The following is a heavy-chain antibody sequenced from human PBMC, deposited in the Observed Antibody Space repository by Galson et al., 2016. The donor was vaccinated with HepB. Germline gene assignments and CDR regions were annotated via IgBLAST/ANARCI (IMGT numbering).Heavy chain of an antibody. J-gene: IGHJ4*02. Sequence: SLRLSCAVSGFTFSNTWMSWVRRAPGKGLEWVGRIKSNPDGGTTDYAAPVKGGFIISRVDSKNTLYLQMNSLKTEDTAVYYCTKTARLRGVPMDYWGQGTLVTVSS. CDR1: GFTFSNTW. CDR3: TKTARLRGVPMDY. D-gene: IGHD3-10*01. V-gene: IGHV3-15*01. CDR2: IKSNPDGGTT.